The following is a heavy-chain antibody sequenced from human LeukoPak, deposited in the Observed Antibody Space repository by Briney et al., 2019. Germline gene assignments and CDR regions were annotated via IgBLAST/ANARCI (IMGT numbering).Heavy chain of an antibody. CDR1: GFTFSDYY. V-gene: IGHV3-11*04. J-gene: IGHJ4*02. CDR2: ISSSGSTI. D-gene: IGHD3-22*01. Sequence: GGSLRLSCAASGFTFSDYYMSWIRQAPGKGLEWVSYISSSGSTIYYADSVKGRFTISRDNAKNTLYLQMNSLRAEDTAVYYCAKDLEYYYDSSGYGDWGQGTLVTVSS. CDR3: AKDLEYYYDSSGYGD.